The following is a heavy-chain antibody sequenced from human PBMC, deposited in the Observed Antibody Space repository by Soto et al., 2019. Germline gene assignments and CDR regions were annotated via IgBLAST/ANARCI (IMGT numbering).Heavy chain of an antibody. CDR1: RGSISSGGYS. J-gene: IGHJ4*02. Sequence: SEALALTCSVSRGSISSGGYSCSSLRHPPGMLLECIGYIRHSGTSYNPSLKSRVTISLDRSKNQFSLKVNSVTAADTAVYYCARGPYLKPSLFDYWGQGRLVTVSS. D-gene: IGHD2-21*01. V-gene: IGHV4-30-2*01. CDR3: ARGPYLKPSLFDY. CDR2: IRHSGT.